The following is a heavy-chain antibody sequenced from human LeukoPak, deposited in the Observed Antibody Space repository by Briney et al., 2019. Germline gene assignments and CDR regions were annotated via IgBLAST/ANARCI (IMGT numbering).Heavy chain of an antibody. CDR2: MNPNSGNT. J-gene: IGHJ4*02. CDR1: GYTFTSYD. V-gene: IGHV1-8*01. CDR3: AREGSFYFDY. Sequence: ASVKVSCKASGYTFTSYDINWVRQATGQGLEWMGWMNPNSGNTGYAQKFQGRVTMTRDTSISTAYMELSRLRSDDTAVYYCAREGSFYFDYWGQGTLVTVSS.